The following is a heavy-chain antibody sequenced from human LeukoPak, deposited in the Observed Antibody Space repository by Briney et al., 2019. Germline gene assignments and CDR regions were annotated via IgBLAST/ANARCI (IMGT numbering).Heavy chain of an antibody. CDR3: ARVYSSSSYGFDY. CDR2: INHSGST. J-gene: IGHJ4*02. V-gene: IGHV4-34*01. CDR1: GGSFSGYY. D-gene: IGHD6-6*01. Sequence: PSETLSLTCPVYGGSFSGYYWSWIRQPPGKGLEWIGEINHSGSTNYNPSLKSRVTISVDTSKNQFSLKLSSVTAADTAVYYCARVYSSSSYGFDYWGQGTLVTVSS.